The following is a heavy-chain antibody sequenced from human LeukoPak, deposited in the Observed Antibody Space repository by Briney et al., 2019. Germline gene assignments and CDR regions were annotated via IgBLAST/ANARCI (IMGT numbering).Heavy chain of an antibody. CDR2: INSDGSST. D-gene: IGHD5-24*01. CDR1: GFSISGYW. CDR3: ARRDYFEN. V-gene: IGHV3-74*01. J-gene: IGHJ4*02. Sequence: GGSLRLSCAASGFSISGYWMHWVRQVPGKGLVWVSRINSDGSSTYYADSVKGRFTISRDNAKNTLYLQMNSLRVEDTAVYYCARRDYFENWGQGTLVTVSS.